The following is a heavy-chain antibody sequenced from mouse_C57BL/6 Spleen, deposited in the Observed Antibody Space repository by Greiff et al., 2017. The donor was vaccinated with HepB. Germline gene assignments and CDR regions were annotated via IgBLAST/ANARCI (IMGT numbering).Heavy chain of an antibody. Sequence: QVQLQQPGAELVKPGASVKLSCKASGYTFTSYWMHWVKQRPGQGLEWIGMIHPNSGSTNYNEKFKSKATLTVDKSSSTAYMQLSSLTTEDSAVYCCARCYSNYWGYYFDYWGQGTTLTVSS. J-gene: IGHJ2*01. CDR3: ARCYSNYWGYYFDY. CDR2: IHPNSGST. CDR1: GYTFTSYW. V-gene: IGHV1-64*01. D-gene: IGHD2-5*01.